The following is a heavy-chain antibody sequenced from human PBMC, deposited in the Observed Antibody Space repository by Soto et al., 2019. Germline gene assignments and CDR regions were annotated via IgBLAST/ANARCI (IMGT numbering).Heavy chain of an antibody. D-gene: IGHD6-13*01. CDR2: ISSSSAYI. J-gene: IGHJ4*02. V-gene: IGHV3-21*01. CDR1: GFTFSRYT. Sequence: GAMRLSCAASGFTFSRYTMSLGRQAPGKGLEWVSSISSSSAYIYYADSLKGRFTISRDNAKNSLYLQVNSLRAEDTAVYYWARGAVSGAGRPKYSFEYWGQGILVTVSS. CDR3: ARGAVSGAGRPKYSFEY.